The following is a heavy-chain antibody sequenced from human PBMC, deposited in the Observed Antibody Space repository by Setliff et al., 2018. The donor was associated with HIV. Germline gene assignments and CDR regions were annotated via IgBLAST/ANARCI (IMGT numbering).Heavy chain of an antibody. CDR3: ARDPYCSGDGCFRYYQH. D-gene: IGHD2-15*01. Sequence: SETLSLTCTVSNVSFNSYYWSWIRHPPGRAPEWIGRIYSSGSTNYNPSLKSRVKMSLDTSKNQFSLKLSSVTAADTAVYFCARDPYCSGDGCFRYYQHWGRGTLVTVSS. CDR1: NVSFNSYY. V-gene: IGHV4-4*07. CDR2: IYSSGST. J-gene: IGHJ1*01.